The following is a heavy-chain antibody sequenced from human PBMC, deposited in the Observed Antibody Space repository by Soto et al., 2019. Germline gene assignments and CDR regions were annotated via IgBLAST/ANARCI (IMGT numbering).Heavy chain of an antibody. CDR1: GFTFSSYA. CDR3: AKDLRRVVLPFYYYYYGMDV. V-gene: IGHV3-23*01. CDR2: ISGSGGST. J-gene: IGHJ6*02. Sequence: VGSLRLSCAASGFTFSSYAMSWVRQAPGKGLEWVSAISGSGGSTYYADSVKGRFTISRDNSKNTMYLKMNSLRAEDTPVYYCAKDLRRVVLPFYYYYYGMDVWGQGTTVTVSS. D-gene: IGHD3-3*01.